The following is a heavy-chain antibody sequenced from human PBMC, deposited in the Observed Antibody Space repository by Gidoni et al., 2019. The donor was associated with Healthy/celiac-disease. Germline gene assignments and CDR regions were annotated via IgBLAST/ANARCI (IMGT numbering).Heavy chain of an antibody. CDR2: TSAYYGNT. J-gene: IGHJ6*02. D-gene: IGHD2-15*01. Sequence: VQLVQSGAEVKKPGASVKVSFKASGYTFPSYGIAWVRQAPGQGLEWMGWTSAYYGNTNYAQKLQGRVTMTTDTSTSTAYMELRSLRSDDTAVYYCARDVVVVVAALGGYYYGMDVWGQGTTVTVSS. V-gene: IGHV1-18*04. CDR3: ARDVVVVVAALGGYYYGMDV. CDR1: GYTFPSYG.